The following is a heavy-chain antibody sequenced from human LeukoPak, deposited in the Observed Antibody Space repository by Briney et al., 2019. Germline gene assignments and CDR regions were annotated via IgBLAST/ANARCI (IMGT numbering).Heavy chain of an antibody. CDR1: GGSISSSSYY. J-gene: IGHJ3*02. CDR3: ARDGLYGGSSDAFDI. V-gene: IGHV4-39*07. CDR2: IYYSGST. D-gene: IGHD4-23*01. Sequence: SETLSLTCTVSGGSISSSSYYWGWIRQPPGKGLEWIGSIYYSGSTYYNPSLKSRVTISVDTSKNQFSLKLSSVTAADTAVYYCARDGLYGGSSDAFDIWGQGTMATVSS.